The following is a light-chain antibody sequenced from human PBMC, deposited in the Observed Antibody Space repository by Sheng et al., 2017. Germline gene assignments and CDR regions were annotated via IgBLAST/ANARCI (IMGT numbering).Light chain of an antibody. CDR3: QQYNTYST. Sequence: DIQMTQSPSTLSASVGDRVTITCRASQSVTTYLAWYQRKAGRAPKLLIYKASTLESGVPSRFSGSGSGTEFTLTISSLQPDDFATYYCQQYNTYSTFGQGTKVEIK. CDR2: KAS. CDR1: QSVTTY. J-gene: IGKJ1*01. V-gene: IGKV1-5*03.